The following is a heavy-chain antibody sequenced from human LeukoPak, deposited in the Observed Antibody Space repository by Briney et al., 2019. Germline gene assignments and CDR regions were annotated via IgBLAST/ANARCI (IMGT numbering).Heavy chain of an antibody. D-gene: IGHD2-2*01. CDR3: ARGSLDCSSTSCFKHYYYYYMDV. J-gene: IGHJ6*03. V-gene: IGHV3-30*04. CDR2: ISYDGSNK. CDR1: GFTFSSYA. Sequence: GGSLRLSCAASGFTFSSYAMHWVRQAPGKGLEWVAVISYDGSNKYYADSVKGRFTISRDNSKNTLYLQMNSLRAEDTAVYYCARGSLDCSSTSCFKHYYYYYMDVWGKGTTVTVSS.